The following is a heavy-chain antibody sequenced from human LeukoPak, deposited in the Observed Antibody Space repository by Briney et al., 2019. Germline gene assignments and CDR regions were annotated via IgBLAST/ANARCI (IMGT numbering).Heavy chain of an antibody. CDR2: ISSSGSTI. D-gene: IGHD1-26*01. V-gene: IGHV3-48*04. J-gene: IGHJ4*02. CDR1: GFTFSTYS. Sequence: GGSLRLSCAASGFTFSTYSMNWVRQAPGKGLEWVSYISSSGSTIYYADSVKGRFTISRDNAKNSLYLQMNSLRAGDTAVYYCARDSFRGSYSDYWGQGTLVTVSS. CDR3: ARDSFRGSYSDY.